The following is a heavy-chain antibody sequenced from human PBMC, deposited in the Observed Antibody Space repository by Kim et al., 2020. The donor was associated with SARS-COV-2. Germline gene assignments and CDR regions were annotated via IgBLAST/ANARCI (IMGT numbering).Heavy chain of an antibody. Sequence: SETLSLTCTVSGDSITSGRYYWDWIRQPPGKGLEWIGSIYSTGSTYYNPSLKTRVTIFVDTSKNQFSLKLSSVAAPATAVYYCARHILTNNWFDPRGQG. D-gene: IGHD3-9*01. CDR2: IYSTGST. CDR1: GDSITSGRYY. J-gene: IGHJ5*02. CDR3: ARHILTNNWFDP. V-gene: IGHV4-39*01.